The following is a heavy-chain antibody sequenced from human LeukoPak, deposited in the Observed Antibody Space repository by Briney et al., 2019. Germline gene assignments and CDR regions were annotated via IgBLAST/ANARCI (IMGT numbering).Heavy chain of an antibody. J-gene: IGHJ4*02. Sequence: SETLSLTCTVSGGSINSSSYYWGWIRQPPGKGLEWIGSIFYSGNTYDNPSLKSRVTISVDTSKKQFSLKLNSVTAADTAVYYCARHRSKWLQSSFDYWGQGTLVTVSS. CDR2: IFYSGNT. D-gene: IGHD5-24*01. CDR3: ARHRSKWLQSSFDY. CDR1: GGSINSSSYY. V-gene: IGHV4-39*01.